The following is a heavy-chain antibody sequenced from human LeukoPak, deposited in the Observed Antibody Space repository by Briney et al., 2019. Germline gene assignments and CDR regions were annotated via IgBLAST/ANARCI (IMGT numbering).Heavy chain of an antibody. D-gene: IGHD5-18*01. CDR1: GGSISSNDYY. CDR2: IYYSGST. J-gene: IGHJ4*02. Sequence: PSETLSLTCTVSGGSISSNDYYWDWIRQPPGMGLEYIGSIYYSGSTYYNPSLKSRVAISVDTSKNQFSLNLSSVTAADTAVYFCARARGYSYAFDYWGQGTLVTVSS. V-gene: IGHV4-39*07. CDR3: ARARGYSYAFDY.